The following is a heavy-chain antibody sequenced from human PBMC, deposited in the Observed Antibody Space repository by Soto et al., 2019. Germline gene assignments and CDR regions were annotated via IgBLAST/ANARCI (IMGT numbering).Heavy chain of an antibody. CDR1: GFTFDDYA. CDR2: ITWSGGTR. D-gene: IGHD6-19*01. CDR3: IRGRQGWVKI. J-gene: IGHJ1*01. V-gene: IGHV3-9*01. Sequence: EVQLVESGGGLVQPGRSLRLSCVASGFTFDDYAMHWVRQAPGKGLEWVSGITWSGGTRDYADSVKGRFTISRDNAKNSVYLQMDSLRVEDTALYYCIRGRQGWVKIWGRGTLVTVSS.